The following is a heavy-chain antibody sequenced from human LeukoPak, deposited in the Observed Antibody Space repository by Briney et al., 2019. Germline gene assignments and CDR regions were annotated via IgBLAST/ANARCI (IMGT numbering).Heavy chain of an antibody. J-gene: IGHJ4*02. V-gene: IGHV4-39*01. CDR3: ARRKGIAAAGGNDY. D-gene: IGHD6-13*01. Sequence: SETLSLTCTVSGGSISSSSYYWGWIRQPPGKELEWIGSIYYSGSTYYNPSLKSRVTISVDTSKNQFSLKLSSVTAADTAVYYCARRKGIAAAGGNDYWGQGTLVTVSS. CDR2: IYYSGST. CDR1: GGSISSSSYY.